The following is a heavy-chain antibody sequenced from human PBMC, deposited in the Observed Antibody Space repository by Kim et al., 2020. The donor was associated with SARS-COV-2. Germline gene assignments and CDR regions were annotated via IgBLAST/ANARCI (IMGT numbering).Heavy chain of an antibody. CDR3: ARDAMAMVRGWQYGMDV. D-gene: IGHD3-10*01. V-gene: IGHV3-33*01. Sequence: GGSLRLSCAASGFTFSSYGVHWVRQAPGKGLEWVAVIWFDGSNRYYADSVKGRFTISRDNSKNTLYLHMNSLRAEDTAVYYCARDAMAMVRGWQYGMDVWGQGTTVTVAS. CDR1: GFTFSSYG. CDR2: IWFDGSNR. J-gene: IGHJ6*02.